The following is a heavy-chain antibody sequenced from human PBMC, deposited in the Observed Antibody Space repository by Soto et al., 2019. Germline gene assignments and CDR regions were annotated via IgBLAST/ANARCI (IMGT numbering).Heavy chain of an antibody. CDR3: ARGDFYSSYRRFDN. V-gene: IGHV1-18*01. D-gene: IGHD4-4*01. CDR2: ISTYNGNT. J-gene: IGHJ4*02. CDR1: GYTFNNYG. Sequence: QVQLVQSGAEVKKPGASVKVSCKASGYTFNNYGIIWVRQAPGQGLEWMGWISTYNGNTNYAQKIQGRVTMTTDTPRGTAYMELRTLTSGAPAGYYFARGDFYSSYRRFDNWGQGTLVPVPP.